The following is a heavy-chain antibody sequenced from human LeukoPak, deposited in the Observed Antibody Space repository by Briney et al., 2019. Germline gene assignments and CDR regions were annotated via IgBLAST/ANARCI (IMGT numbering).Heavy chain of an antibody. D-gene: IGHD4-17*01. CDR1: GFTFSSYA. J-gene: IGHJ1*01. V-gene: IGHV3-30-3*01. Sequence: GRSLRLSCAASGFTFSSYAMHWVRKAPGKGMEWVAVISYDGSNKYYADSVKGRFTISRDNSKNTLYLQMNSLRAEDTAVYYCARDYGDYNAEYFQHWGQGTLVTVSS. CDR3: ARDYGDYNAEYFQH. CDR2: ISYDGSNK.